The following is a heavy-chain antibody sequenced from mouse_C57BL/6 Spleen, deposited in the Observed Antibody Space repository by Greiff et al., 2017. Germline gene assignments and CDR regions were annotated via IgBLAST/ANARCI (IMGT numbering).Heavy chain of an antibody. CDR1: GYTFTDYE. J-gene: IGHJ1*03. CDR3: TREDYGNYLWYCDV. D-gene: IGHD2-1*01. V-gene: IGHV1-15*01. CDR2: IDPETGGT. Sequence: QVQLQQSGAELVRPGASVTLSCKASGYTFTDYEMHWVKQTPVHGLEWIGAIDPETGGTAYNQKFKGKAILTADKSSSTAYMELRSLTSEDSAVYYCTREDYGNYLWYCDVWGTGTTVTVSS.